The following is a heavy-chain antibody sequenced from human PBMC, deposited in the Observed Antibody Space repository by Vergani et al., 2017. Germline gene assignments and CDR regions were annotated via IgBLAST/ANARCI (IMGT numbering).Heavy chain of an antibody. CDR3: VRVKGSNWNDHLYDI. D-gene: IGHD1-1*01. CDR2: IRNKANDYTT. V-gene: IGHV3-72*01. Sequence: VQLVVSGGGLVKPGGSLRLSCAASVFTFSDYYMSWIRQAPGKGLEWVGRIRNKANDYTTQYAASVKGRFTISRDESKSFLYLQMNSLKTEDTALYYCVRVKGSNWNDHLYDIWGQGTLVTVSS. J-gene: IGHJ3*02. CDR1: VFTFSDYY.